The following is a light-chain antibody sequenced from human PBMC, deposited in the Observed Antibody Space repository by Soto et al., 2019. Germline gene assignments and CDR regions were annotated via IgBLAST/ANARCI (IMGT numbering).Light chain of an antibody. Sequence: EFVLTQSPSTLSLSPGERATLSCRASQSVISNLAWYQQKPGQAPRLLIYGASARPTGIPARFSGSGSGTEFTLTISSLESEDSAVYYCQQYSSGPPWTFGQGTKVDI. J-gene: IGKJ1*01. CDR2: GAS. CDR3: QQYSSGPPWT. CDR1: QSVISN. V-gene: IGKV3-15*01.